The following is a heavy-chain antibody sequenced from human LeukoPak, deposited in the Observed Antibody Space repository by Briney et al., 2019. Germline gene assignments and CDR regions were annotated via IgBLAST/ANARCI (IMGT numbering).Heavy chain of an antibody. CDR3: AREPRGITMVRVIYYMDV. V-gene: IGHV1-2*02. Sequence: ASVKVSCKASGYTFTVYYLHWVRQAPGQGLEWMGWINPSGGTNYAQKFQGRVTMTRDTSISTAYMELSRLRSDDTAVYYCAREPRGITMVRVIYYMDVWGKGTTVTISS. CDR2: INPSGGT. J-gene: IGHJ6*03. CDR1: GYTFTVYY. D-gene: IGHD3-10*01.